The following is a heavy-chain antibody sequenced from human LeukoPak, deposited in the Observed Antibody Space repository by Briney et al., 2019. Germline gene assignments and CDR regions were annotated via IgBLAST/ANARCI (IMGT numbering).Heavy chain of an antibody. CDR1: GFTFSSYW. CDR2: INSDGSST. Sequence: PGGSLRLSCAASGFTFSSYWMHWVRQAPGKGLVWVSRINSDGSSTSYADSVKGRFTISRDNSKNTLYLQMNSLRAEDTAVYYCAKDRGDIVVPSCFDPWGQGTLVTVSS. CDR3: AKDRGDIVVPSCFDP. D-gene: IGHD2-2*01. V-gene: IGHV3-74*01. J-gene: IGHJ5*02.